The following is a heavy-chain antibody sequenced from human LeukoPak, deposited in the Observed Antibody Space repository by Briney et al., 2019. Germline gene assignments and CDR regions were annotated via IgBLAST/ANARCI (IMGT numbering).Heavy chain of an antibody. Sequence: PSETLSLTCTVSGGSISSSSHYWGWIRQPPGKGLEWIGSIYYSGSTHYSPSLKSRVTMFVDTSKNQFSLKLSSVTAADTAVYYCARQGPIAAAGTYYYYYYMAVWGKGTTVTVSS. J-gene: IGHJ6*03. CDR1: GGSISSSSHY. CDR2: IYYSGST. CDR3: ARQGPIAAAGTYYYYYYMAV. D-gene: IGHD6-13*01. V-gene: IGHV4-39*01.